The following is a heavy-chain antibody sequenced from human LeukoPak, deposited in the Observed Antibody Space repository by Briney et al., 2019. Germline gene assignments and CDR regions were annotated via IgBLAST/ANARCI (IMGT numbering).Heavy chain of an antibody. J-gene: IGHJ4*02. CDR1: GYSFTSYW. D-gene: IGHD5-18*01. CDR3: ARQTAMGRSGDY. Sequence: GESLKISCKGSGYSFTSYWIGWVRQRPGKGLEGMGSIDPSDSETRYTPSFQGQVTISVDKSLTTADLQWNSLKASDTAMYYCARQTAMGRSGDYWGQGTLVTVSS. CDR2: IDPSDSET. V-gene: IGHV5-51*01.